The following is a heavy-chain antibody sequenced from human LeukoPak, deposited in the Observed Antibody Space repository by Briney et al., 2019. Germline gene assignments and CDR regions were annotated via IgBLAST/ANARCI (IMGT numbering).Heavy chain of an antibody. CDR1: GFSLSTSGVG. CDR3: ARRRLEKGTTVTSAFDY. D-gene: IGHD4-17*01. J-gene: IGHJ4*02. V-gene: IGHV2-5*01. Sequence: AGPTLVKPTQSLTLTCTFSGFSLSTSGVGVGGIRQPPGKALECLALIYWNDGKDYSPSLRSRLTITKDISKNQVVLTMTNMDPVDTATYFCARRRLEKGTTVTSAFDYWGQGTLVTVSS. CDR2: IYWNDGK.